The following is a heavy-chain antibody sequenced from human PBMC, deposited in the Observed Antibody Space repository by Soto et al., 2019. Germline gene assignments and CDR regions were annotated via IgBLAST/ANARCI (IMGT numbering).Heavy chain of an antibody. CDR3: VRKPVGWYAFDI. D-gene: IGHD2-15*01. V-gene: IGHV1-18*01. CDR1: GYTFTSYG. Sequence: ASVKVSCKASGYTFTSYGISWVRQAPGQGLEWMGWISAYNGNTNYAQKLQGRVTMTTDTSTSTAYMELRSLRSDDTAVYYCVRKPVGWYAFDIWGQGTMVTVSS. J-gene: IGHJ3*02. CDR2: ISAYNGNT.